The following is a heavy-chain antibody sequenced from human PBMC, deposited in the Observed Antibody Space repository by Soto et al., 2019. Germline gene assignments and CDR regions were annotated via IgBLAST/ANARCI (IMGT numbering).Heavy chain of an antibody. V-gene: IGHV4-59*01. CDR2: IYYTGST. Sequence: PSETLSLTCTVSSGSISTYYWSWIRQPPGKGLEWIGYIYYTGSTNYNPSLKTRVAISIDTSKNQFSLKLSSVTAADTAVYYCARGRGQLDLSYYYYYGMDVWGQGTTVTVSS. J-gene: IGHJ6*02. CDR1: SGSISTYY. D-gene: IGHD6-6*01. CDR3: ARGRGQLDLSYYYYYGMDV.